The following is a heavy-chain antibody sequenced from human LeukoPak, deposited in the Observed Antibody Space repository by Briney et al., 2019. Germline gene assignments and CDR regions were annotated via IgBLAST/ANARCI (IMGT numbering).Heavy chain of an antibody. CDR3: AKDRVGSSTLDFQH. CDR2: IFPSGKT. CDR1: GGSISSYY. Sequence: SETLSLTRSVSGGSISSYYWSWIRQSAGKGLEWMGRIFPSGKTNYNPPLKSRATMSVDTSKNQLSLKLSSVTAADTAVYYCAKDRVGSSTLDFQHWGQGTLVSVSS. D-gene: IGHD1-26*01. J-gene: IGHJ1*01. V-gene: IGHV4-4*07.